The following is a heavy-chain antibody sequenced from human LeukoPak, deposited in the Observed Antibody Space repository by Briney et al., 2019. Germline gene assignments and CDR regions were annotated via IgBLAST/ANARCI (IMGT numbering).Heavy chain of an antibody. CDR3: ATDRGWRTSGYYLYYFEY. CDR2: SKLYY. Sequence: SKLYYDYALAVKGRITINPDTSKNQFSLQLNSVTPEDTAVYYCATDRGWRTSGYYLYYFEYWGQGTLVTFSS. D-gene: IGHD3-3*01. V-gene: IGHV6-1*01. J-gene: IGHJ4*02.